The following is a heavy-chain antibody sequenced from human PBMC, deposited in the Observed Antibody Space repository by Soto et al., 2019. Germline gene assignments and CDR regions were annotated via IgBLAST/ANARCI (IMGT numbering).Heavy chain of an antibody. CDR1: GFTFSSYA. D-gene: IGHD3-9*01. V-gene: IGHV3-23*01. Sequence: GGSLRLSCAASGFTFSSYAMSWVRQTPGKGLEWVSLFSGSGGDTYYADSVKGRLTISRDNSKNTLYLQMNSLRAEDTAVYYCDPAPNSDWYTYWGQGTLVTVS. CDR2: FSGSGGDT. CDR3: DPAPNSDWYTY. J-gene: IGHJ4*02.